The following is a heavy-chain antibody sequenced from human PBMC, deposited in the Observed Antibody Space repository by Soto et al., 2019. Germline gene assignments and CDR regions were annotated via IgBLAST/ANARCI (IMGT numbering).Heavy chain of an antibody. CDR3: ARDRLMDTAGTPRHYFGLAV. CDR1: GGSIRSGGYY. CDR2: IYYSGNT. V-gene: IGHV4-31*03. D-gene: IGHD5-18*01. Sequence: SETLSLTCTVSGGSIRSGGYYWSWVRQNPRRGLEWIGNIYYSGNTYYNPSLKSRLTISVDTSKNQFSLNLSSVTAADTAVYYCARDRLMDTAGTPRHYFGLAVWDQGTTVTVSS. J-gene: IGHJ6*02.